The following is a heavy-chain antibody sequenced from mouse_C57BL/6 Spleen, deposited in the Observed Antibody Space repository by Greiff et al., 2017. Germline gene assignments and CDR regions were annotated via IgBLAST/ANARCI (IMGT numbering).Heavy chain of an antibody. CDR2: IYPRSGNT. D-gene: IGHD4-1*01. Sequence: VKVVESGAELARPGASVKLSCKASGYTFTSYGISWVKQRTGQGLEWIGEIYPRSGNTYYNEKFKGKATLTADKSSRAAYMEIRSLTSEDSAVYFWASGWDVRFDYWGQGTTLTVSS. CDR3: ASGWDVRFDY. CDR1: GYTFTSYG. V-gene: IGHV1-81*01. J-gene: IGHJ2*01.